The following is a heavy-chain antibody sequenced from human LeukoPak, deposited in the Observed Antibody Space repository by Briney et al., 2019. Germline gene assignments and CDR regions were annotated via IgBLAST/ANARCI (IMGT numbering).Heavy chain of an antibody. J-gene: IGHJ4*02. CDR3: ARNIRGYSYGYDY. D-gene: IGHD5-18*01. CDR2: IISILGIA. Sequence: ASVKVSCKASGGTFSSYAISWVRQAPGQGLEWMGRIISILGIANYAQKFQGRVTITADKSTSTAYMELSSLRSEDTAVYYCARNIRGYSYGYDYWGQGTLVTVSS. CDR1: GGTFSSYA. V-gene: IGHV1-69*04.